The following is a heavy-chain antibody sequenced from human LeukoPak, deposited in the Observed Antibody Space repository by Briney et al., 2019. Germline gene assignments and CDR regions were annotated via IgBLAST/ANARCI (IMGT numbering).Heavy chain of an antibody. J-gene: IGHJ4*02. V-gene: IGHV4-39*01. CDR2: IDYSGNT. D-gene: IGHD3-16*01. Sequence: SETLPLTCTVSGGSISSSSYYWGWIRQPPGKGLEWVGSIDYSGNTYYNPSLKSRVTISVDTSKNQFSLKLSSVTAADTAVYYCARQGGTLGPYDSWGQGTLVTVSS. CDR1: GGSISSSSYY. CDR3: ARQGGTLGPYDS.